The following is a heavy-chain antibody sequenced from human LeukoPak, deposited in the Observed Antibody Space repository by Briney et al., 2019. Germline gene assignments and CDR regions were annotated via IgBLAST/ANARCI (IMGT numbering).Heavy chain of an antibody. D-gene: IGHD3-10*01. CDR1: GYTFTGYY. J-gene: IGHJ6*02. Sequence: ASVKVSCKASGYTFTGYYMHWVRQAPGQGLEWMGRINPNSGGTNYAQKFQGRVTMTRDTSISTAYMELSRLRPDDTAVYYCARDRGLARYYYYYYGMDVWGQGTTVTVSS. CDR3: ARDRGLARYYYYYYGMDV. V-gene: IGHV1-2*06. CDR2: INPNSGGT.